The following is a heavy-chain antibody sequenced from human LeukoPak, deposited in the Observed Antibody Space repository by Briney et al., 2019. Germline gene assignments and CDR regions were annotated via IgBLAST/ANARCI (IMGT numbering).Heavy chain of an antibody. CDR3: ARSISIVVVPAAIDYFDY. V-gene: IGHV1-18*01. CDR2: ISAYNGNT. D-gene: IGHD2-2*02. Sequence: GASVKVSCKASGYTFTSYGISWVRQAPGQGLEWMGWISAYNGNTNYAQKLQGRVTMTTDTSTSTAYMELRSLRSDDTAVYYCARSISIVVVPAAIDYFDYWGQGTLVTASS. J-gene: IGHJ4*02. CDR1: GYTFTSYG.